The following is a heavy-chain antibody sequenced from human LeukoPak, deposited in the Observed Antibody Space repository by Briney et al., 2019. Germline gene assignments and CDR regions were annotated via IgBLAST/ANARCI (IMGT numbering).Heavy chain of an antibody. J-gene: IGHJ4*02. Sequence: ASVKVSCKASGYTFTSYGISWVRQAPGQGLEWMGWISAYNGNTNYAQKLQGRVTMTTDTSTSTAYMELSSLRSEDTAVYYCASSIAAAGRGYYFDYWGQGTLVTVSS. CDR1: GYTFTSYG. CDR2: ISAYNGNT. D-gene: IGHD6-13*01. V-gene: IGHV1-18*01. CDR3: ASSIAAAGRGYYFDY.